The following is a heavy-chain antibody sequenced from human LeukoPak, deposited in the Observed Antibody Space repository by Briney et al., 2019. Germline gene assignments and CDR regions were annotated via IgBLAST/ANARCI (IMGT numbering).Heavy chain of an antibody. V-gene: IGHV4-34*01. J-gene: IGHJ4*02. D-gene: IGHD3-3*01. CDR2: INHSGST. CDR1: GGSFSGYY. Sequence: PSETLSLTCAVYGGSFSGYYWSWIRQPPGKGLEWIGEINHSGSTNYNPSLKSRVTISVDTSKNQFSLKLSSVTAADTAVYYCARGIPVLRFLEWPPFDYWGQGTLVTVSS. CDR3: ARGIPVLRFLEWPPFDY.